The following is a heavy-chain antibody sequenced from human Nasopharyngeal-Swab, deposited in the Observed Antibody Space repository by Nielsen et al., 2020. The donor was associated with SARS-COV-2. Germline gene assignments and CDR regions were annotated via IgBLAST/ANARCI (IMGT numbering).Heavy chain of an antibody. CDR3: ARDPRQWLGDYFDY. Sequence: VRQAPGKGLEWVAVIWYDGSNKYYADSVKGRFTISRDNSKNTLYLQMNSLRAEDTAVYYCARDPRQWLGDYFDYWGQGTLVTVSS. J-gene: IGHJ4*02. D-gene: IGHD6-19*01. V-gene: IGHV3-33*01. CDR2: IWYDGSNK.